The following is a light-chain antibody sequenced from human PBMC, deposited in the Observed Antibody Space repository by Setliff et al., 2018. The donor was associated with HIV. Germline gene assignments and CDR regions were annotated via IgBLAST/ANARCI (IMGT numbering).Light chain of an antibody. V-gene: IGLV2-23*02. Sequence: QFALTQPASVSGSPGQSITISCTGTSSDVGSYNFVSWYQQHPGKAPKLMIYEVTKRPSGVSNRFSGSKSGNTASLTISGLQAEDEADYYCCSYADTSTFTYVFGTGTKVTVL. J-gene: IGLJ1*01. CDR2: EVT. CDR3: CSYADTSTFTYV. CDR1: SSDVGSYNF.